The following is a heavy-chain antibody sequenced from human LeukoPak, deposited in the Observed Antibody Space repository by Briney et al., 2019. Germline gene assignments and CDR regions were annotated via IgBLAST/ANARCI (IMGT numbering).Heavy chain of an antibody. D-gene: IGHD6-19*01. CDR2: IYNGVPT. J-gene: IGHJ4*02. Sequence: SETLSLTCTTSGAPISRFYWSWVRQPPGKGLEWIGSIYNGVPTFFNPSLKSRVTLSVDTSKTQFSLQLASVTAADTAVYYCVQTTGWPGFDYWGQGILVTVSS. V-gene: IGHV4-4*09. CDR1: GAPISRFY. CDR3: VQTTGWPGFDY.